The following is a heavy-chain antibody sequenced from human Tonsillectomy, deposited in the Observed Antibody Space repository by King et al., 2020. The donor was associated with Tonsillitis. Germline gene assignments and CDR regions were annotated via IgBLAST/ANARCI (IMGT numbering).Heavy chain of an antibody. CDR1: GFTFSNYG. CDR2: VWYDGTIK. V-gene: IGHV3-33*08. Sequence: VQLVESGGGVVQPGRALRLSWVASGFTFSNYGIHWVRQAPGKWLEGVTVVWYDGTIKYYAESVQGRFTTSRDNSKNTVYLQMNSLRAEDTAVYYCARDQGAGLDHWGQGSPVTVSS. J-gene: IGHJ4*02. D-gene: IGHD6-19*01. CDR3: ARDQGAGLDH.